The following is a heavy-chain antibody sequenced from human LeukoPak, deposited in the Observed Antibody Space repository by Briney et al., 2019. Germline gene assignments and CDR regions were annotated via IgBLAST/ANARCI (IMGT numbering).Heavy chain of an antibody. Sequence: PSETLSLTCTVSGGSISSYYWSWIRQPPGKGLEWIGYIYYSGSTNYNPSLKSRVTIPVDTSKNQFSLKLSSVTAADTAVYYCARGNYYDSSGYYHVAFDYWGQGTLVTVSS. CDR1: GGSISSYY. J-gene: IGHJ4*02. V-gene: IGHV4-59*01. D-gene: IGHD3-22*01. CDR3: ARGNYYDSSGYYHVAFDY. CDR2: IYYSGST.